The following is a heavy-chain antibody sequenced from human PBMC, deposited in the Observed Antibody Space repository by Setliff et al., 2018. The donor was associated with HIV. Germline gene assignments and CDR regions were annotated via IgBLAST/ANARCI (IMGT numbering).Heavy chain of an antibody. D-gene: IGHD3-16*01. CDR2: ISSSSSYI. V-gene: IGHV3-21*04. CDR3: AKVGGLGDYVWGSWSYYYGMDV. Sequence: GGSLRLSCEASGFTFKSYSINWVRQAPGQGLEWVSSISSSSSYIYYADSVKGRFTISRDNAENSLYLQMNSLRAEDTAVYYCAKVGGLGDYVWGSWSYYYGMDVWGQGTTVTVSS. J-gene: IGHJ6*02. CDR1: GFTFKSYS.